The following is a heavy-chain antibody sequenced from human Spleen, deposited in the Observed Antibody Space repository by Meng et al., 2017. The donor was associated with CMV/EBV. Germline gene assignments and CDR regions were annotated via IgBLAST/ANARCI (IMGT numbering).Heavy chain of an antibody. Sequence: ASVKVSCKASGGTFGSNAISWVRQAPGQGLEWMGIINPSGGSTSYAQKFQGRVTMTRDTSTSTVYMELSSLRSEDTAVYYCARDSSGWPDWGQGTLVTVSS. CDR2: INPSGGST. CDR1: GGTFGSNA. CDR3: ARDSSGWPD. D-gene: IGHD6-19*01. J-gene: IGHJ4*02. V-gene: IGHV1-46*01.